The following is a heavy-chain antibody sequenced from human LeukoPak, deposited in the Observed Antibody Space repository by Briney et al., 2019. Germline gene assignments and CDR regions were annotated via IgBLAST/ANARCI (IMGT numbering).Heavy chain of an antibody. CDR3: TTEFSGSYFQVRYYFDY. D-gene: IGHD1-26*01. CDR1: GFTFSNAW. V-gene: IGHV3-15*01. Sequence: GGSLRLSCAASGFTFSNAWMSWVRQAPGRGLEWVGRIKSKTDGGTTDYAAPVKGRFTISRDDSKNTLYLQTNSLKAEDTAVYYCTTEFSGSYFQVRYYFDYWGQGTRVTVSS. CDR2: IKSKTDGGTT. J-gene: IGHJ4*02.